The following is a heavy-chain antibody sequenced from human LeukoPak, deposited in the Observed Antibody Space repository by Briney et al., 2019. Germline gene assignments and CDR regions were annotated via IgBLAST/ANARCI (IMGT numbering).Heavy chain of an antibody. CDR2: INPNSGGT. CDR3: ARDGDSSGYYYFGNDY. Sequence: ASVKVSCKASGYTFTGYYMHWVRQAPGQGLEWMGRINPNSGGTNYAQKFQGRVTMTRDTSISTAYMELSRLRSDDTAVYYCARDGDSSGYYYFGNDYWGQGTLVTVSS. D-gene: IGHD3-22*01. V-gene: IGHV1-2*06. J-gene: IGHJ4*02. CDR1: GYTFTGYY.